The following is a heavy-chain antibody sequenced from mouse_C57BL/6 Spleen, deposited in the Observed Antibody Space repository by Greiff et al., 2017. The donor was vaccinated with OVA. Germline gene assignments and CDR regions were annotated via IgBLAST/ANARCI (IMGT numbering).Heavy chain of an antibody. D-gene: IGHD1-1*01. V-gene: IGHV10-1*01. CDR2: IRSKSNNYAT. CDR1: GFSFNTYA. Sequence: EVKLMESGGGLVQPKGSLKLSCAASGFSFNTYAMNWVRQAPGKGLEWVARIRSKSNNYATYYADSVKDRFTISRDDSESMLYLQMNNLKTEDTAMYYCVSEGLFTTVFDYWGQGTTLTVSS. J-gene: IGHJ2*01. CDR3: VSEGLFTTVFDY.